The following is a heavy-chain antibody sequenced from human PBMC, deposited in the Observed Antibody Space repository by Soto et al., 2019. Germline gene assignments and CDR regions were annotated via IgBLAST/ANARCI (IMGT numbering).Heavy chain of an antibody. Sequence: EVQLVESGGGLVKPGGSLRLSCAASGFTFSSYSMNWVRQAPGKGLEWVSSISSSSSYIYYADSVKGRFTISRDNAKNSLYLQMNSLRAEDTAVYYYARDSYYDFWSGYYPTGHYSYYMDVWGKGTTVTVSS. CDR3: ARDSYYDFWSGYYPTGHYSYYMDV. V-gene: IGHV3-21*01. D-gene: IGHD3-3*01. CDR2: ISSSSSYI. CDR1: GFTFSSYS. J-gene: IGHJ6*03.